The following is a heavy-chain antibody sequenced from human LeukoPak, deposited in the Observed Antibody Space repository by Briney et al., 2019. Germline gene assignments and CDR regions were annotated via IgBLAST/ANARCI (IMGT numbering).Heavy chain of an antibody. V-gene: IGHV1-46*01. J-gene: IGHJ4*02. Sequence: ASVRVSCKASGYTFTTYYMHWVRLAPGQGLEWMGIIDPSGGRTRYAQKFQGRVTMTRDTSTSTVYMELSSLRSEDTAVYYCASLLFVDTSVGYWGQGTLVTVSS. CDR3: ASLLFVDTSVGY. D-gene: IGHD5-18*01. CDR2: IDPSGGRT. CDR1: GYTFTTYY.